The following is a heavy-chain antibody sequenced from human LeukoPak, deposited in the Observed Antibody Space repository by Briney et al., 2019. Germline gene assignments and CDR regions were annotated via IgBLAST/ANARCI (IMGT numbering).Heavy chain of an antibody. CDR1: GFTFSSYA. V-gene: IGHV3-23*01. J-gene: IGHJ4*02. CDR2: ISGSGGST. CDR3: AKGGATYYYGSGSYYKTPFDY. D-gene: IGHD3-10*01. Sequence: GGSLRLSCAASGFTFSSYAMSWVRQAPGKGLEWVSAISGSGGSTYYADSVKGRLTISRDNSKNTLYLQMNSLRAEDTAVYYCAKGGATYYYGSGSYYKTPFDYWGQGTLVTVSS.